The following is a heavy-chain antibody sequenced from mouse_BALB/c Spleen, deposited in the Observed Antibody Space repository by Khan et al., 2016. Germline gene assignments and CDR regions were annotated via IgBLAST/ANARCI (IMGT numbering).Heavy chain of an antibody. Sequence: QVRLQQSGAELMKPGASVKISCKATGYTFSSYWIEWVKQRPGHGLEWIGEILPGSGSTNYNEKFRGKATFTADTSSNTAYMHLSSLTSEDYAVHYCARTDRRGYFDYWGQGTTLTVSS. V-gene: IGHV1-9*01. CDR1: GYTFSSYW. CDR3: ARTDRRGYFDY. CDR2: ILPGSGST. J-gene: IGHJ2*01.